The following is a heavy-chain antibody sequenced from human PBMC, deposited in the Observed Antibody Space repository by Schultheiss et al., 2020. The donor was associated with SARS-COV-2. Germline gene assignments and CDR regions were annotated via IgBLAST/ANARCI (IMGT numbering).Heavy chain of an antibody. J-gene: IGHJ6*03. V-gene: IGHV4-34*01. CDR3: AREAFYHMDL. CDR1: GGSISSYY. CDR2: INHSGST. Sequence: SETLSLTCTVSGGSISSYYWSWIRQPPGKGLEWIGEINHSGSTNYNPSLKSRVSISIDTSKNQFSLELNSVTAADTAVYYCAREAFYHMDLWGRGTTVTVSS.